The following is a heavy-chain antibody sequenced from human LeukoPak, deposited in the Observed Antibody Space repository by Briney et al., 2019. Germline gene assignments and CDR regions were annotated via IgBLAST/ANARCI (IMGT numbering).Heavy chain of an antibody. CDR1: GGSISRYY. CDR3: ARSEGSGSYFDY. J-gene: IGHJ4*02. CDR2: IYCSGST. D-gene: IGHD3-10*01. Sequence: SETLSLTCTVSGGSISRYYWSWIRQPPGKGLEWIGYIYCSGSTKYNPSLKSRVTISVDTSKNQFSLKLSSVTAADTAVYYCARSEGSGSYFDYWDQGTLVTVSS. V-gene: IGHV4-59*01.